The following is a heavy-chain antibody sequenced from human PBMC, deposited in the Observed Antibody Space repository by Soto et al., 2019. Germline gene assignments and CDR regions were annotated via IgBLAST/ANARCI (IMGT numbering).Heavy chain of an antibody. D-gene: IGHD3-22*01. CDR2: INAGNGNT. J-gene: IGHJ4*02. CDR1: GYTFTSYA. Sequence: ASVKVSCKASGYTFTSYAMHWVRQAPGQRLEWMGWINAGNGNTKYSQKFQGRVTITRDTSASTAYMELSSLRSEDTAVYYCAREEATEYYYDSSGYQYWGQGTLVTVSS. CDR3: AREEATEYYYDSSGYQY. V-gene: IGHV1-3*01.